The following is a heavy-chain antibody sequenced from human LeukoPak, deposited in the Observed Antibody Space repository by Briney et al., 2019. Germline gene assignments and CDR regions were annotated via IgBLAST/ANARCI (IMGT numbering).Heavy chain of an antibody. Sequence: ASVRVSCKASGYTFTSYGISWVRRAPGQGLEWMGWISAYNGNTNYAQKLQGRVTMATDTSTNTAYMELRSLRSDDTAMYYCARRYCSGGSCPFAAFDIWGQGTMVTVSS. D-gene: IGHD2-15*01. J-gene: IGHJ3*02. CDR1: GYTFTSYG. CDR2: ISAYNGNT. V-gene: IGHV1-18*04. CDR3: ARRYCSGGSCPFAAFDI.